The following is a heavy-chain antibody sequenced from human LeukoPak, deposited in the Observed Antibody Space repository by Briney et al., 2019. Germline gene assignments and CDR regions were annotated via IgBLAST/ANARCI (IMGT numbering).Heavy chain of an antibody. CDR2: ISSSSSYI. CDR1: GFTFSSYS. D-gene: IGHD3-22*01. J-gene: IGHJ6*02. Sequence: SGGSLRLSCAASGFTFSSYSMNWVRQAPGKGLEWVSSISSSSSYIYYADSVKGRFTISRDNAKNSLYLQMNSLRAEDTAVYYCARDNPGYYYDSSGYVRYYYYGMDVWGQGTTVTVSS. V-gene: IGHV3-21*01. CDR3: ARDNPGYYYDSSGYVRYYYYGMDV.